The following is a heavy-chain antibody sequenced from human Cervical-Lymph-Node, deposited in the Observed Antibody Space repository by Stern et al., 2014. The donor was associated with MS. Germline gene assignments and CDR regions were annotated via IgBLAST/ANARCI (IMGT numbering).Heavy chain of an antibody. CDR2: IYASGNT. CDR1: GGSVSTYNYY. D-gene: IGHD4-17*01. CDR3: ATSGGRRGDFRDY. V-gene: IGHV4-61*02. J-gene: IGHJ4*02. Sequence: VQLVESGPGLVKPSQTLSLTCTVSGGSVSTYNYYWTWIRQPAGKGLEWIGRIYASGNTNYNPSLKGRVTISLDTSRTHFSLKLPSVTAADTAVYYCATSGGRRGDFRDYWGQGTLVTVSS.